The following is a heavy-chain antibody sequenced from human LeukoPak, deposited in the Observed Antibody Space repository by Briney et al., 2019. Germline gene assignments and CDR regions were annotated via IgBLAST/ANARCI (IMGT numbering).Heavy chain of an antibody. J-gene: IGHJ4*02. Sequence: GGSLRLSCAASGFTFSSYGMHRVRQAPGKGLEWVAVISYDGSNKYYADSVKGRFTISRDNSKSTLCLQMNSLRAEDTAVYYCAKQLGYCSDGSCYFPYWGQGTLVTVSS. CDR1: GFTFSSYG. D-gene: IGHD2-15*01. CDR2: ISYDGSNK. CDR3: AKQLGYCSDGSCYFPY. V-gene: IGHV3-30*18.